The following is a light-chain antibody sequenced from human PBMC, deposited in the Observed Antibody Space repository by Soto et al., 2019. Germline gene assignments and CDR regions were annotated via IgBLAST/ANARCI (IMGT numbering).Light chain of an antibody. V-gene: IGLV2-8*01. Sequence: QSALTQPPSASGSPGQSVTIPCTGTSSDVGFYNYVSWYQQHPGKAPKLMLYEVNKRPSGVPDRFSGSKSDNTASLTVSGLQAEDGADYYCSSYAGSNKFVVFGGGTKLTVL. J-gene: IGLJ2*01. CDR3: SSYAGSNKFVV. CDR2: EVN. CDR1: SSDVGFYNY.